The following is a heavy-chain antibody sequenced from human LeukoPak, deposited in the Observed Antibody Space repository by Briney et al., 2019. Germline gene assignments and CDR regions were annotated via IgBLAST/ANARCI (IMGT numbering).Heavy chain of an antibody. CDR3: ARVAYYDILTGYWFDP. CDR1: GYTFTSYD. J-gene: IGHJ5*02. D-gene: IGHD3-9*01. CDR2: MNPNSGNT. Sequence: ASVKVSCKASGYTFTSYDINWVRQATGQGLEWMGWMNPNSGNTGYAQKFQGRVTMTRNTSISTAYMELSSLRSEDTAVYYCARVAYYDILTGYWFDPWGQGTLVTVSS. V-gene: IGHV1-8*01.